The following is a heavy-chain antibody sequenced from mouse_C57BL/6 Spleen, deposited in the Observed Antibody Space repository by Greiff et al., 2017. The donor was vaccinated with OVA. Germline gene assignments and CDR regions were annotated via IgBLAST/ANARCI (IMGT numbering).Heavy chain of an antibody. CDR1: GYTFTSYT. CDR3: ARGTTEDY. J-gene: IGHJ4*01. CDR2: INPSSGYT. V-gene: IGHV1-4*01. D-gene: IGHD1-1*01. Sequence: QVTLKESGAELARPGASVKMSCKASGYTFTSYTMHWVKQRPGQGLEWIGYINPSSGYTKYNQKFKDKATLTADKSSSTAYMQLSSLTSEDSAVYYCARGTTEDYWGQGTSVTVSS.